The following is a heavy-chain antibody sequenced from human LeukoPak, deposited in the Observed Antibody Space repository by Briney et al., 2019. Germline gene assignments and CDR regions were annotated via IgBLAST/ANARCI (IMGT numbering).Heavy chain of an antibody. CDR3: ARDLNTNYFDY. J-gene: IGHJ4*02. Sequence: GGSLRLSCAASGFTVSSNYMSWVRQAPGEGLEWVSVIYSGGSTYYADSVKGRFTISRDNSKNTLYLQMNSLRAEDTAVYYCARDLNTNYFDYWGQGTLVTVSS. D-gene: IGHD2-2*01. CDR2: IYSGGST. CDR1: GFTVSSNY. V-gene: IGHV3-66*01.